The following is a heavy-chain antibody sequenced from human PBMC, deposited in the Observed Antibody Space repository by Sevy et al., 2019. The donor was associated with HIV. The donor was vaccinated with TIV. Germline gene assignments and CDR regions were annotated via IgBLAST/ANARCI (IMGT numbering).Heavy chain of an antibody. D-gene: IGHD3-22*01. V-gene: IGHV3-74*01. CDR2: INSDGSST. Sequence: GGSLRLSCAASGFTFSSYWMHWVRQAPGKGLVWVSRINSDGSSTSYADSVKGRFTISIDNDKTTLYLQMNSLRAEATAVYYCTYYYDSSGYYSFDYWGQGTLVTVSS. CDR1: GFTFSSYW. J-gene: IGHJ4*02. CDR3: TYYYDSSGYYSFDY.